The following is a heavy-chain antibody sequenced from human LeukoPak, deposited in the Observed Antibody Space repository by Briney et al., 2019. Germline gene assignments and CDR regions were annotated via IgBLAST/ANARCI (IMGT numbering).Heavy chain of an antibody. CDR2: INHSGST. CDR1: GGSFSGYY. J-gene: IGHJ4*02. CDR3: AYGGNPTFVDY. D-gene: IGHD4-23*01. Sequence: SETLSLTCPVYGGSFSGYYWSWIRQPPGKGLEWIGKINHSGSTNYNPSLKSRVTISVDTSKNQFSLKLSSVTAADTAVYYCAYGGNPTFVDYWGQGTLVTVSS. V-gene: IGHV4-34*01.